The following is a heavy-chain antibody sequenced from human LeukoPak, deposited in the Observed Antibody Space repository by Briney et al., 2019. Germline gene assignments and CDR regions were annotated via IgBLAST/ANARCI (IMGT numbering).Heavy chain of an antibody. CDR2: IYHSGST. CDR1: GYSISSGYY. Sequence: SETLSLTCAVSGYSISSGYYWGWIRQPPGKGLEWIGSIYHSGSTYYNPSLKSRVTISVDTSKNQFSLKLNSVTAADTAVYYCARIAVVARLDYWGQGTLVTVSS. CDR3: ARIAVVARLDY. D-gene: IGHD3-22*01. V-gene: IGHV4-38-2*01. J-gene: IGHJ4*02.